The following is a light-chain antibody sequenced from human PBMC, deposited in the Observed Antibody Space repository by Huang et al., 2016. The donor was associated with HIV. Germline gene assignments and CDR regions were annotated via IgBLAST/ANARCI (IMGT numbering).Light chain of an antibody. Sequence: EVVLTQSPATLSVSPGEGATLSCRASHSIGTNVAWYQQKPGQAPRLLIYDASTRATGLSARFSGSGSGTEFSLAIGSLQSADSAVYYCQQYNYWPLLTFGGGTKLEIK. CDR1: HSIGTN. CDR3: QQYNYWPLLT. V-gene: IGKV3-15*01. CDR2: DAS. J-gene: IGKJ4*01.